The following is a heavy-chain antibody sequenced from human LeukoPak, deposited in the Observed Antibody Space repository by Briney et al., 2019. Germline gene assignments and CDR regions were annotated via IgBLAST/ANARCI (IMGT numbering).Heavy chain of an antibody. CDR2: INPSSGGT. J-gene: IGHJ4*02. CDR3: ASGYKTVSVFDH. CDR1: GYTFTTYY. V-gene: IGHV1-46*01. Sequence: ASVKGSCKASGYTFTTYYMHWVRQAPGQGLVWMGLINPSSGGTRYAQKFQGRVTMTRDTSTCTVYMELSSLRSEDTAVYYCASGYKTVSVFDHWGQGTLVTVSS. D-gene: IGHD5-24*01.